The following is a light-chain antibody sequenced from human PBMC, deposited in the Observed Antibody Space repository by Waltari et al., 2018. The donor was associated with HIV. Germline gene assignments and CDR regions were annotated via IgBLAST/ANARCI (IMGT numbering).Light chain of an antibody. J-gene: IGLJ1*01. CDR2: SSN. Sequence: QSVLTHPPSASGTPGQRVTIPCSGTSSNIGSSYVYWYQQVPGTAPKLLIYSSNHRPSGVPDRFSGSKSGTSASLVISGLRSEDETDYYCAAWDDSLSGYVFGTGTKVTVL. CDR3: AAWDDSLSGYV. V-gene: IGLV1-47*01. CDR1: SSNIGSSY.